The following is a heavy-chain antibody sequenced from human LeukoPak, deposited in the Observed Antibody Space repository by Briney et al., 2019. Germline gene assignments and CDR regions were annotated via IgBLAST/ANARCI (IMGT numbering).Heavy chain of an antibody. D-gene: IGHD3-22*01. CDR3: ARDSLYYDSSGYFDY. Sequence: ASVTVSCTASGYTFTSYYMHWVRQAPGQGLEWMGIINPSGGSTSYAQKFQGRVTMTRDTSTSTVYMELSSLRSEDTAVYYCARDSLYYDSSGYFDYWGQGTLVTVSS. CDR1: GYTFTSYY. CDR2: INPSGGST. J-gene: IGHJ4*02. V-gene: IGHV1-46*01.